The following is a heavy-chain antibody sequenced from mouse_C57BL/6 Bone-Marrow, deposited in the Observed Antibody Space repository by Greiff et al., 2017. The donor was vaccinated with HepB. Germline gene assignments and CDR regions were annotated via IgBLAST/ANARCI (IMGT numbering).Heavy chain of an antibody. Sequence: EVQLQESGGDLVKPGGSLKLSCAASGFTFSSYGMSWVRQTPDKRLEWVATISSGGSYTYYPDSVKGRFTISRDNAKNTLYLQMSSLKSEDTAMYYCARHGVTTRYFDVWGTGTTVTVSS. CDR1: GFTFSSYG. J-gene: IGHJ1*03. CDR2: ISSGGSYT. CDR3: ARHGVTTRYFDV. V-gene: IGHV5-6*01. D-gene: IGHD2-2*01.